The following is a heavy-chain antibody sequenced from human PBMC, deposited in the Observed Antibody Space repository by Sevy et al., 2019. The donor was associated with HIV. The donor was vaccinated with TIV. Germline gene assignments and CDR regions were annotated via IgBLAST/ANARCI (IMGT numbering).Heavy chain of an antibody. J-gene: IGHJ4*02. CDR2: ISAYNGNT. CDR3: ARDARPPTGDQFDY. CDR1: GYTFTTYG. D-gene: IGHD7-27*01. Sequence: DSVKVSCKASGYTFTTYGISWVRQAPGQGLERMGWISAYNGNTNYAQKLQGRVTMTTDTSTNTAYMELRSLRSDYTAVYYCARDARPPTGDQFDYWGQGTPVRVSS. V-gene: IGHV1-18*01.